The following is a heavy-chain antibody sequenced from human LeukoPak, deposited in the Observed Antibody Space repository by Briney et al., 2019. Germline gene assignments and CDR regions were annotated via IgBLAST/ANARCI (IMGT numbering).Heavy chain of an antibody. Sequence: GGSLRLSCAASGFTVSSNYMSWVRQAPGKGLEWVSVIYSGGSTYYADSVKGRFTISRDNSKNTLCLQMNSLRAEDTAVYYCAREYRGEYYFAYWGQGTLVTVSS. J-gene: IGHJ4*02. CDR3: AREYRGEYYFAY. D-gene: IGHD3-10*01. CDR2: IYSGGST. V-gene: IGHV3-66*01. CDR1: GFTVSSNY.